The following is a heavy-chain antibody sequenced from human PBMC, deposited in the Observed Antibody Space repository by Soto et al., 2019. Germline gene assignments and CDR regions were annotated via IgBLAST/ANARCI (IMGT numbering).Heavy chain of an antibody. V-gene: IGHV1-69*13. CDR1: GYTFSSYA. D-gene: IGHD3-3*01. CDR2: IIPIFGTA. Sequence: SVKVSCKASGYTFSSYAISWVRRAPGQGLEWMGGIIPIFGTANYAQKFQGRVTITADESTSTAYMELSSLRSEDTAVYYCARAASGITIFGVVNWFDPWGQGTLVTVSS. J-gene: IGHJ5*02. CDR3: ARAASGITIFGVVNWFDP.